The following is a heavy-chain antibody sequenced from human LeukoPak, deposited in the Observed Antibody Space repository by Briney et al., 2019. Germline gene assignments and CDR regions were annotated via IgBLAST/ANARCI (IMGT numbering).Heavy chain of an antibody. D-gene: IGHD1-14*01. J-gene: IGHJ4*02. V-gene: IGHV3-30-3*01. CDR3: ASAQTTAWYSFDS. Sequence: GGSLRLSCAASGFTFSSYAMHWVRQAPGKGLEWVAVMSYDGSNKYYADSVKGRFTISRDNSKNTLYLQMNSLRAEDTAVYYCASAQTTAWYSFDSWGQGTLVTVSS. CDR2: MSYDGSNK. CDR1: GFTFSSYA.